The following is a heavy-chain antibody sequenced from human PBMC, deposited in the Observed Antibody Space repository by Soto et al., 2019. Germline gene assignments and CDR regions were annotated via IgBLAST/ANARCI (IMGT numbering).Heavy chain of an antibody. V-gene: IGHV1-69*01. D-gene: IGHD2-2*01. J-gene: IGHJ6*02. CDR2: IIPIFGTA. CDR3: AIGYCSSTSCPGHYYYGVDV. Sequence: QVQLVQSGAEVKKPGSSVKVSCKASGGTFSSYAISWVRQAPGQGLEWMGGIIPIFGTANYAQKFQGRVTITADESTSTAYMELSSLRSEDTAVYYCAIGYCSSTSCPGHYYYGVDVWGQGTTVTVSS. CDR1: GGTFSSYA.